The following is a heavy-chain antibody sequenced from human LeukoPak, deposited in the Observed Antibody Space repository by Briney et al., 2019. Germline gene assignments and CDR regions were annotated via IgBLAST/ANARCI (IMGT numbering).Heavy chain of an antibody. CDR2: IYHSGST. CDR1: GGSISSSNW. D-gene: IGHD1-26*01. CDR3: ARVEEVGPQNFDY. V-gene: IGHV4-4*02. Sequence: SGTLSLTCAVSGGSISSSNWWSWVRHPPGKGLEWIGEIYHSGSTNYNPALKSRVTITVDKTKNQFSLKLSSVTAADTAVYYGARVEEVGPQNFDYWGQGTLVTVSS. J-gene: IGHJ4*02.